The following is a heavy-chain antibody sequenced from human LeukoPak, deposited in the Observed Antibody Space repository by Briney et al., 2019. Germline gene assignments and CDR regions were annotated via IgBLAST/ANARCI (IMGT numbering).Heavy chain of an antibody. CDR3: PKQKFPSMIVVAGFDY. D-gene: IGHD3-22*01. J-gene: IGHJ4*02. CDR2: ISYEGSNK. V-gene: IGHV3-30*18. Sequence: GGSLRLSCAASGFTFSSYGMHWVRQAPGKGLEWGAVISYEGSNKYYADSVRGRFTISRDNSKNTLYLQMNSLRAEDTAVYYCPKQKFPSMIVVAGFDYWGQGTLVTVSS. CDR1: GFTFSSYG.